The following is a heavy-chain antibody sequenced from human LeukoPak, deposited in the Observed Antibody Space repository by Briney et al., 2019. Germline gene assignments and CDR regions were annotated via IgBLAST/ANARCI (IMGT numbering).Heavy chain of an antibody. CDR3: ASGGSDSSGYYYPWY. D-gene: IGHD3-22*01. CDR2: IIPIFGTA. V-gene: IGHV1-69*06. J-gene: IGHJ4*02. Sequence: SVKVSCRASGGTFSSYAISWVRQAPGQGLEWMGGIIPIFGTANYAQKFQGRVTITADKSTSTAYMELSSLRSEDTAVYYCASGGSDSSGYYYPWYWGQGTLVTVSS. CDR1: GGTFSSYA.